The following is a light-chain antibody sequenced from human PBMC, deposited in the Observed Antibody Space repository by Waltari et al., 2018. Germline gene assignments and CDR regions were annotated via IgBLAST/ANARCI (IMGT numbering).Light chain of an antibody. CDR1: QSVGSSS. V-gene: IGKV3-20*01. CDR3: QQHGTLPAT. J-gene: IGKJ1*01. CDR2: RAS. Sequence: EIVLTQSPGTASLSPGDRVTLSCRASQSVGSSSLACYQQKPGQAPRLVIYRASRRATGIPDRFSGSGSGTDFSLTISRMEPEDFAVYYCQQHGTLPATFGQGTKVEIK.